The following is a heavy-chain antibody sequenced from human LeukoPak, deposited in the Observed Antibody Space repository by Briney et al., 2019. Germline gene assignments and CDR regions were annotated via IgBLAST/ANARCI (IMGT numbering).Heavy chain of an antibody. J-gene: IGHJ4*02. Sequence: PGGSLRLSCAASGFTFSSYWMHWVRQAPGKGLVWVSRINSDGSSTSYADSVKGRFTISRDNAKNTLYLQMNSLRAEDTAVYYCPRGRYSGSYFDYRGQGTLVTVSS. V-gene: IGHV3-74*01. D-gene: IGHD1-26*01. CDR1: GFTFSSYW. CDR2: INSDGSST. CDR3: PRGRYSGSYFDY.